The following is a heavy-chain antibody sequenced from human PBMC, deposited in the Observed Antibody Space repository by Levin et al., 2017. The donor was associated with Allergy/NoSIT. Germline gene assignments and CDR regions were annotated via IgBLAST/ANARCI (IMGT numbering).Heavy chain of an antibody. D-gene: IGHD2-8*01. V-gene: IGHV3-15*07. J-gene: IGHJ4*02. CDR3: TTNGNDY. CDR1: GFTFSSAW. CDR2: IKSKTDGGTT. Sequence: GGSLRLSCAASGFTFSSAWMNWVRQAPGKGLEWVGRIKSKTDGGTTHYAEVVHGRFTISGDDSKNTVYLQMNSLKSEDTAVYYCTTNGNDYWGQGTLVTVSS.